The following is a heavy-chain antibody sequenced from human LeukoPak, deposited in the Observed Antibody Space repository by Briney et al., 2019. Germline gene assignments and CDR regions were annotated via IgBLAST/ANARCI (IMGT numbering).Heavy chain of an antibody. CDR3: ARHANSGSWYYFDY. CDR1: GGSFSGYY. J-gene: IGHJ4*02. CDR2: INHSGST. V-gene: IGHV4-34*01. D-gene: IGHD1-26*01. Sequence: SETLSLTCAVYGGSFSGYYWSWIRQPPGKGLEWIGEINHSGSTNYNPSLKSRVNISVDTSKNQFSLKLSSVTAADTAVYYCARHANSGSWYYFDYWGQGTLVSVSS.